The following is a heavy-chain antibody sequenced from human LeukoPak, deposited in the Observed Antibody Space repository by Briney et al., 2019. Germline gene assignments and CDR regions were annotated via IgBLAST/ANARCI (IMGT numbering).Heavy chain of an antibody. CDR2: ISGSGGST. Sequence: EAGGSLRLSCAASGFTFSSYAMSWVRQAPGKGLEWVSTISGSGGSTYYADSVKGRLTISRDNSKNTLYLQMNSLRAEDTAVYYCAKKRGSGSLYFDYWGQGTLVTVSS. CDR1: GFTFSSYA. D-gene: IGHD3-10*01. V-gene: IGHV3-23*01. CDR3: AKKRGSGSLYFDY. J-gene: IGHJ4*02.